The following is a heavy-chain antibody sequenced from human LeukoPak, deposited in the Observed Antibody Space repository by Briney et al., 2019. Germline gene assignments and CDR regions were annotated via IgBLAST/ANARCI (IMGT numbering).Heavy chain of an antibody. CDR2: IYTSGST. CDR3: ARDFLGVVRRFAWFDP. V-gene: IGHV4-4*07. J-gene: IGHJ5*02. Sequence: PSETLSLTCTVSGGSISSYYWSWIRQLAGKGLEWIGRIYTSGSTNYNPSLKSRVTMSVDTSKNQFSLKLSSVTAADTAVYYCARDFLGVVRRFAWFDPWGQGTLVTVSS. D-gene: IGHD3-3*01. CDR1: GGSISSYY.